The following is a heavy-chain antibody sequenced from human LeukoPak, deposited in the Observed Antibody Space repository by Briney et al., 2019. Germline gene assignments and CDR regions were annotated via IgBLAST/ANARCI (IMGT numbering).Heavy chain of an antibody. V-gene: IGHV3-21*01. CDR3: ARDEVLWFGELLSPPYGMDV. D-gene: IGHD3-10*01. J-gene: IGHJ6*02. CDR2: ISSSSRYI. CDR1: GFTFSSYS. Sequence: PGGSLRLSCAASGFTFSSYSMNGVRQAPGKGLEWGSSISSSSRYIYYADSVKGRFTISRDNAKNSLYLQMNSLRAEDTAVYYCARDEVLWFGELLSPPYGMDVWGQGTTVTVSS.